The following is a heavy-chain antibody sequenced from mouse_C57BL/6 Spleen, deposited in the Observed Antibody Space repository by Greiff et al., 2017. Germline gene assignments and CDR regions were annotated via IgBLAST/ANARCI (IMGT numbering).Heavy chain of an antibody. Sequence: DVQLQESGPGMVKPSQSLSLTCTVTGYSITSGYDWHWIRHFPGNKLEWMGYISYSGSTNYNPSLKSRISITHDTSKNHFFLKLNSVTTEDTATYYCARGGRAFAYWGQGTLVTVSA. CDR3: ARGGRAFAY. V-gene: IGHV3-1*01. CDR2: ISYSGST. CDR1: GYSITSGYD. J-gene: IGHJ3*01.